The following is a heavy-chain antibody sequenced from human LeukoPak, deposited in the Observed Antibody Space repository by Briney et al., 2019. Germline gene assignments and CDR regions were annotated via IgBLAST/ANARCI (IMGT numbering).Heavy chain of an antibody. CDR2: ISGSGGST. CDR1: GFTFSSYA. J-gene: IGHJ4*02. Sequence: RSGGSPRLSCAASGFTFSSYAMSWVRQAPGKGLEWVSAISGSGGSTYYADSVKGRFTISRDNSKNTLYLQMNSLRAEDTAVYYCAKDRYYYDTSGYHFDYWGQGTLVTVSS. V-gene: IGHV3-23*01. D-gene: IGHD3-22*01. CDR3: AKDRYYYDTSGYHFDY.